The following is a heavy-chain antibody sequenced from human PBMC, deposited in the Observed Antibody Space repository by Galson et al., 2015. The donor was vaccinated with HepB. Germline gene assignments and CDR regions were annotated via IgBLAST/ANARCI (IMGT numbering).Heavy chain of an antibody. J-gene: IGHJ4*02. CDR1: GFTFGDYA. D-gene: IGHD3-10*01. Sequence: SLRLSCAASGFTFGDYAMSWFRQAPGKGLEWVGFIRSKAYGGTTEYAASVKGRFTISRDDSKSIAYPQMNSLKTEDTAVYYCTREPAYGSGSSFDYWGQGTLVTVSS. CDR2: IRSKAYGGTT. V-gene: IGHV3-49*03. CDR3: TREPAYGSGSSFDY.